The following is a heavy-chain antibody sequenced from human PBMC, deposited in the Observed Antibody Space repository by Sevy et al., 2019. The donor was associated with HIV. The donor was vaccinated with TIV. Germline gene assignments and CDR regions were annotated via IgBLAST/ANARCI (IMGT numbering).Heavy chain of an antibody. Sequence: GGSLRLSCAASGFTFTTYTMNWVRQAPGKGLEWVSSISSSSSYIYYADSVKGRLTISRDNAKNSLYLQITSLRAEDTAVYYCAREEGVLRYFDWGQGTLVTVSS. CDR3: AREEGVLRYFD. CDR1: GFTFTTYT. CDR2: ISSSSSYI. V-gene: IGHV3-21*01. D-gene: IGHD3-9*01. J-gene: IGHJ4*02.